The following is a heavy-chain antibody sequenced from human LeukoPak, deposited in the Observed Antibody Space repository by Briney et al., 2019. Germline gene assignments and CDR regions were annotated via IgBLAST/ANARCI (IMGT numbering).Heavy chain of an antibody. D-gene: IGHD3-10*01. CDR2: IYYSGST. CDR1: GGSINSGNHY. V-gene: IGHV4-39*07. Sequence: PSETLSLTCTVSGGSINSGNHYWGWIRQSPGKGLEWIGNIYYSGSTYYNPSLKSRVTISVDTSKNQFSLKLSSVTAADTAVYYCARTRGGDYWGQGTLVTVSS. J-gene: IGHJ4*02. CDR3: ARTRGGDY.